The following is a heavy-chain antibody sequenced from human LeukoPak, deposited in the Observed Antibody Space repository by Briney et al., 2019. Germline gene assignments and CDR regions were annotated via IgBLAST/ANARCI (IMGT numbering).Heavy chain of an antibody. Sequence: ASVKVSRKASGYKFTDYSMHWVRQAPGRGPEWMGWIHPESGGTNSAPEFQGRVTMTRDTSISTVYMELSRLGSDDTAVYYCARLRGGYDSADYWGQGTLVTVSS. CDR2: IHPESGGT. J-gene: IGHJ4*02. CDR1: GYKFTDYS. CDR3: ARLRGGYDSADY. V-gene: IGHV1-2*02. D-gene: IGHD5-12*01.